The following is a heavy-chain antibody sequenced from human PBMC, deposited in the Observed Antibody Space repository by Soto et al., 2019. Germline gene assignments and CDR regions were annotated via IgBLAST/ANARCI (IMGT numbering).Heavy chain of an antibody. CDR3: ARIRQLLFVS. V-gene: IGHV3-23*01. Sequence: VHLSESGGALVQPGGSLRLSCAASVFTFRVYAMSWFRQAPVGGLEWVSAIGGTGNTTYYADSVKGRFTIARDNSRDTLYLQMTSLRVEDTAVYYCARIRQLLFVSWGQGTLVSVSS. CDR1: VFTFRVYA. D-gene: IGHD2-2*01. J-gene: IGHJ4*02. CDR2: IGGTGNTT.